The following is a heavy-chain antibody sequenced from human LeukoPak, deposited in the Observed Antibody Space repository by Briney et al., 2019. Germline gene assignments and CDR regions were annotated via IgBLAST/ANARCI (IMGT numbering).Heavy chain of an antibody. J-gene: IGHJ4*02. CDR1: GFTFSSYS. Sequence: GGSLRLSCAASGFTFSSYSMNWVRQAPGKGLEWVSFISSSSSYIYYADSVKGRFTISRDNAKNSLYLQMNSLRAEDTAVYYCARDSGGIVINWGQGTLVTVSS. D-gene: IGHD2/OR15-2a*01. V-gene: IGHV3-21*01. CDR3: ARDSGGIVIN. CDR2: ISSSSSYI.